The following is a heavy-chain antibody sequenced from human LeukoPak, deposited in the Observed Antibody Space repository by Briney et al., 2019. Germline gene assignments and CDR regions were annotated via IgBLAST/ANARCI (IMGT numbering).Heavy chain of an antibody. CDR3: ARDLIVGATINYYFDY. V-gene: IGHV3-7*01. Sequence: PGGSLRLSCAASGFPFSSYWMSWVRQAPGKGLEWVANIKQDGREKYYVDPVKGRFTISRDNAKNSLYLQVNSLRAEDTAVYYCARDLIVGATINYYFDYWGQGTLVTVSS. CDR2: IKQDGREK. CDR1: GFPFSSYW. D-gene: IGHD1-26*01. J-gene: IGHJ4*02.